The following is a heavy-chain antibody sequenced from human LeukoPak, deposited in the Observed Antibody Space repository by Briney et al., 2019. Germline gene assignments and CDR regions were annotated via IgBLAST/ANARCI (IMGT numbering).Heavy chain of an antibody. CDR3: ARDPVRYDSSGYHFDY. CDR1: GYTFTSYY. D-gene: IGHD3-22*01. V-gene: IGHV1-46*01. Sequence: ASVKVSCKASGYTFTSYYMHWVRQAPGQGLEWMGIINPSGGSTSYAQKFQGRVTMTRDTSTSTVYMELSSLRSEDTAVYYCARDPVRYDSSGYHFDYWGQGTLVTVSS. J-gene: IGHJ4*02. CDR2: INPSGGST.